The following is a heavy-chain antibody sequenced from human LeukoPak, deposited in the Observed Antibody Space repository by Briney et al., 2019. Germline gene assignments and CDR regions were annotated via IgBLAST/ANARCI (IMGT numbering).Heavy chain of an antibody. CDR2: IRYDGSNK. Sequence: GGSLRHSCAGSGFTFSSYSMNGVRQAPGKGLEWVAFIRYDGSNKYYADSVKGRFTISRDNSKNTLYLQMNSLRAEDTAVYYCAKLYGSGSRSIDYWGQGTLVTVSS. CDR1: GFTFSSYS. D-gene: IGHD3-10*01. V-gene: IGHV3-30*02. J-gene: IGHJ4*02. CDR3: AKLYGSGSRSIDY.